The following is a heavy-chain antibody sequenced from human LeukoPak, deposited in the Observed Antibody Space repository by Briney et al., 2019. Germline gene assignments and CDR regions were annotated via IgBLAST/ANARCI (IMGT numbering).Heavy chain of an antibody. CDR3: ARLPDRYSGSYPIYYYGMDV. Sequence: SETLSLTCAVYGGSFSGYYWSWIRQPPGKGLEWIGEINHSGSTNYNPSLKSRVTISVDTSKNQFSLKLSSVTAADTAVYYCARLPDRYSGSYPIYYYGMDVWGQGTTVTVSS. J-gene: IGHJ6*02. V-gene: IGHV4-34*01. CDR1: GGSFSGYY. CDR2: INHSGST. D-gene: IGHD3-10*01.